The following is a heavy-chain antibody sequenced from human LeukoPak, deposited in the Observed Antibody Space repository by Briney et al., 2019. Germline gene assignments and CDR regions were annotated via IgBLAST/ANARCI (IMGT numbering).Heavy chain of an antibody. Sequence: ASVKVSCKASGYTCTNYGMSWVRQPPGEELEWMGWISAHNGNTNYAQKFQDRVTMTTATSTNTAYMELRSMRTADEAVYYCARDSATRVIAAKFDYWGQGTLVTVSS. V-gene: IGHV1-18*01. CDR1: GYTCTNYG. CDR3: ARDSATRVIAAKFDY. J-gene: IGHJ4*02. D-gene: IGHD2-21*01. CDR2: ISAHNGNT.